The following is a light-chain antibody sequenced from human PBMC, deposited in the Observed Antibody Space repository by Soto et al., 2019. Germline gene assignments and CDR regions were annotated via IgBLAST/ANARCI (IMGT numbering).Light chain of an antibody. J-gene: IGLJ2*01. V-gene: IGLV1-40*01. Sequence: QSVLTQPPSVSGAPGQTITFFCTGTSSNIGTGFDVHWYQLLPGSVPKLLISGNTNRPSGVPDRFSGSKSGTSASLTITGLQAEDEADYYWQSYDSRLRVIFGGGTKLTVL. CDR1: SSNIGTGFD. CDR3: QSYDSRLRVI. CDR2: GNT.